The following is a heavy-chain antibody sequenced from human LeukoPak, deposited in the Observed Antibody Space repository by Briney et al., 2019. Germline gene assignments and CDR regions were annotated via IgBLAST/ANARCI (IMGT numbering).Heavy chain of an antibody. CDR3: AKGYGSSSGSGSGSFDY. Sequence: PGGSLRLSCAASGFTFGSDAMSWVRQAPGKGLEWVSTITHGVSGTYYADSVKGRVIISRDNSKNTLYLQMNSLRAEDTAVYYCAKGYGSSSGSGSGSFDYWGQGTLVTVSS. CDR2: ITHGVSGT. V-gene: IGHV3-23*01. D-gene: IGHD6-6*01. J-gene: IGHJ4*02. CDR1: GFTFGSDA.